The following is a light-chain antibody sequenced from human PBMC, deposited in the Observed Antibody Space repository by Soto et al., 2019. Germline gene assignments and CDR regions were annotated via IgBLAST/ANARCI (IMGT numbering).Light chain of an antibody. Sequence: EIVLTQSPGTLSLSPGERATLSCRASQSVNNNYLAWYQQKPGQTPRLLIYGASNRATGIPDRFSGGGSGTDVTLTIIRLEPEDFSVYYCQQYGSSRTFGQGTKVEIK. CDR3: QQYGSSRT. J-gene: IGKJ1*01. CDR1: QSVNNNY. V-gene: IGKV3-20*01. CDR2: GAS.